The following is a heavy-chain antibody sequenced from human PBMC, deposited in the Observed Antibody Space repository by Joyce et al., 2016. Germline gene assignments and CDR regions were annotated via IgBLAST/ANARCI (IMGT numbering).Heavy chain of an antibody. CDR1: GGSIRSRGYY. Sequence: QVHLQESGPGLVKPSQTVSLTCTVSGGSIRSRGYYWTWIRQHPRKGLDYIGYMSYNAKIYYNPSLESRVSISIDTSKNHFSLKLTSVTSADTAVYYCARDPGHYFDSWGQGILVTVSS. J-gene: IGHJ4*02. CDR3: ARDPGHYFDS. CDR2: MSYNAKI. D-gene: IGHD3-10*01. V-gene: IGHV4-31*03.